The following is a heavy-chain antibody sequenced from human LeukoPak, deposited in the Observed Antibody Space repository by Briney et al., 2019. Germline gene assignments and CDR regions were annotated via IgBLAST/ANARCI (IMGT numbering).Heavy chain of an antibody. V-gene: IGHV1-2*02. D-gene: IGHD3-10*01. CDR2: INPNSGGT. CDR1: GYTFTGYY. J-gene: IGHJ5*02. CDR3: ARAYYYGSGSYYSWFDP. Sequence: VKVSCKASGYTFTGYYMHWVRQAPGQGLEWMGWINPNSGGTNYAQKFQGRVTMTRNTSISTAYMELSSLRSEDTAVYYCARAYYYGSGSYYSWFDPWGQGTLVTVSS.